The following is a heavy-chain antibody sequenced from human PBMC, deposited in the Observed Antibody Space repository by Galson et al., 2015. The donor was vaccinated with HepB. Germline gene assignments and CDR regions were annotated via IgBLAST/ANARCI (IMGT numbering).Heavy chain of an antibody. Sequence: SETLSLTCTVSGGSISSYYWSWIRQPPGKGLEWIGYIYYSGSTNYNPSLKSRVTISVDTSKNQFSLKLSSVTAADTAVYYCATSKKATYSSSWYFDYWGQGTLVTVSS. CDR3: ATSKKATYSSSWYFDY. D-gene: IGHD6-13*01. CDR2: IYYSGST. J-gene: IGHJ4*02. V-gene: IGHV4-59*08. CDR1: GGSISSYY.